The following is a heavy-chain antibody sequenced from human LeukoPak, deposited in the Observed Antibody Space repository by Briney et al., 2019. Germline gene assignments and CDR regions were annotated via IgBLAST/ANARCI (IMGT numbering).Heavy chain of an antibody. CDR3: AKGGAAVRYFDWLLEYFDY. CDR1: GFTFSSYA. V-gene: IGHV3-23*01. CDR2: ISGSGGGT. D-gene: IGHD3-9*01. J-gene: IGHJ4*02. Sequence: PGGSLRLSCAASGFTFSSYAMSWVRQAPGKGLEWGSAISGSGGGTYYADSVKGRFTISRDNSKNTLYLQMNSLRAEDTAVYYCAKGGAAVRYFDWLLEYFDYWGQGTLVTVSS.